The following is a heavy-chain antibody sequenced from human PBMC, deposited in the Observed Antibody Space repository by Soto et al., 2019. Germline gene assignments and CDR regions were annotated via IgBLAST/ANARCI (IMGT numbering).Heavy chain of an antibody. Sequence: QVQLKQWGAGLLKPSETLSLTCAVNGGSFTGYYWTYIRQSPEKGLEWIGEVNHRGSTTYNPSLKSRVTISVDASNYLFSLNLSSVTAADTAVYYCARSPPFSSFRGFDVWGQGTMVTVSS. CDR2: VNHRGST. CDR3: ARSPPFSSFRGFDV. CDR1: GGSFTGYY. V-gene: IGHV4-34*02. J-gene: IGHJ3*01. D-gene: IGHD6-6*01.